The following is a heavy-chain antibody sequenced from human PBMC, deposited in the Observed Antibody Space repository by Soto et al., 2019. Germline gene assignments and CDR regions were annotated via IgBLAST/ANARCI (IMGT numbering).Heavy chain of an antibody. D-gene: IGHD4-17*01. CDR1: GGTFSSYT. CDR3: ARSTVKVYYYYMDV. V-gene: IGHV1-69*02. J-gene: IGHJ6*03. Sequence: QVQLVQSGAEVKKPGSSVKVSCKASGGTFSSYTISWVRQAPGQGLEWMGRIIPILGIANYAQKFQGRVTITADKSTSTAYMELSSLRSEDTAVYYCARSTVKVYYYYMDVWGKGTTVTVSS. CDR2: IIPILGIA.